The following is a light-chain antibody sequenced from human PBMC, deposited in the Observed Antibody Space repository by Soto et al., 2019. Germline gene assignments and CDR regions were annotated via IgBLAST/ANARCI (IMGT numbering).Light chain of an antibody. CDR1: SSDVGDYNY. J-gene: IGLJ2*01. CDR2: EVS. V-gene: IGLV2-8*01. CDR3: SSYAGSNNFV. Sequence: QSALTQPPSASGSPGQSVTISCTGTSSDVGDYNYVSWYQQHPGKAPKLMIYEVSKRPSGVPDRFSGSKSGNTASLTVSGLQAEDEADYYCSSYAGSNNFVFGVGTKLTVL.